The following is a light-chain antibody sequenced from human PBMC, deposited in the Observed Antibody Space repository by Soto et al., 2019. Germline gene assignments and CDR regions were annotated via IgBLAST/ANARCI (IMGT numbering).Light chain of an antibody. J-gene: IGKJ1*01. V-gene: IGKV1-39*01. Sequence: DIQMTQSPSSLSASVGDRVTITCRASQTINNYVSWYQQKPGKAPKSLLYAASTLQRGVPTRFSGSGSGTDFTLTINSLQPEESAIYYCQQSAQIPRTFGQGTKVEI. CDR3: QQSAQIPRT. CDR2: AAS. CDR1: QTINNY.